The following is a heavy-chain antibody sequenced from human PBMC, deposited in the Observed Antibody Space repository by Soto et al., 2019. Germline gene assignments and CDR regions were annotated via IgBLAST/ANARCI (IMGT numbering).Heavy chain of an antibody. CDR1: GDSMSSYY. J-gene: IGHJ3*02. CDR3: ARDQSGAADI. Sequence: GPGMTSETLSLTCTVSGDSMSSYYWNWIRQPAGKGLEWIGRISATGRTSYMSSLKSRITLSVDTSKNQFSLNLKFVTAADTAVYFCARDQSGAADIWGQGTMVTVSS. CDR2: ISATGRT. V-gene: IGHV4-4*07. D-gene: IGHD7-27*01.